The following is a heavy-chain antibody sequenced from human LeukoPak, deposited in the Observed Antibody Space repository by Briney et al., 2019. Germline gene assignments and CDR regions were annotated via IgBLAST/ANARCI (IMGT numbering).Heavy chain of an antibody. J-gene: IGHJ6*02. CDR2: ISGSGGST. Sequence: GGSLRLSCAASGFTFSSYAINWVRKAPGKGLEWVSGISGSGGSTYYADSVKGRFTISRDNSKNTLYMQMNSLRAEDTAVYFCAKGHLPMTLRMDVWGQGTTVTVSS. CDR3: AKGHLPMTLRMDV. D-gene: IGHD3-22*01. CDR1: GFTFSSYA. V-gene: IGHV3-23*01.